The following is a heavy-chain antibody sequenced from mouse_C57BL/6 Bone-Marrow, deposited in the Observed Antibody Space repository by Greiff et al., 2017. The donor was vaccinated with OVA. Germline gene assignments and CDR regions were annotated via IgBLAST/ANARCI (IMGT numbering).Heavy chain of an antibody. CDR1: GFTFTDFY. J-gene: IGHJ1*03. V-gene: IGHV7-1*01. Sequence: EVKLVESGGGLVQPGRSLRLSCATSGFTFTDFYMEWVRQAPGKGLEWIAASRHNANDSTTENSASDKDRYFISRDTSKSILYLQMNALRAEDTAIDYCARDAYYGSSPYWYFDVWGTGTTVTVSS. D-gene: IGHD1-1*01. CDR2: SRHNANDSTT. CDR3: ARDAYYGSSPYWYFDV.